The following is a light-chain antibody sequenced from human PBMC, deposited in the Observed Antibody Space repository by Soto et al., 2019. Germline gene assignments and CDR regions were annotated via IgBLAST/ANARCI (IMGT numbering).Light chain of an antibody. J-gene: IGLJ2*01. Sequence: QSVLTQPRSVSGSPGQSVTISCTGTSSDVGGYNYVSWYQQHPGKAPKLIIYGVSERPSGVPDRFSGSKSGNMASLTISGLQGEDEADYYCCSYAGSYTGVFGGGTQLTVL. CDR2: GVS. CDR1: SSDVGGYNY. CDR3: CSYAGSYTGV. V-gene: IGLV2-11*01.